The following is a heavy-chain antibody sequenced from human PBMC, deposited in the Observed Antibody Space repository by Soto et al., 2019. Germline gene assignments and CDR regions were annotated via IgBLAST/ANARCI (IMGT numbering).Heavy chain of an antibody. Sequence: EVQLVESGGGLVQPGGSLRLSCAASGLTVSSNYMSWVRQAPGKGLEWVSVIYSGGSTYYADSVKGRFTISRDNSKNTLYLQMNSLRAEDTAVYYCAREVDYVYGMDVWGQGTTVTVSS. CDR2: IYSGGST. CDR3: AREVDYVYGMDV. V-gene: IGHV3-66*01. D-gene: IGHD3-10*02. J-gene: IGHJ6*02. CDR1: GLTVSSNY.